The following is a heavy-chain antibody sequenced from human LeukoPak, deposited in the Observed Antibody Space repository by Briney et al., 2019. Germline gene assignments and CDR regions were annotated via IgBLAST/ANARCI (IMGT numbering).Heavy chain of an antibody. CDR2: ISAYNGNT. Sequence: ASVKVSCKASGYTFTSYGISWVRQAPGQGLEWMGWISAYNGNTNYAQKFQGRVTMTRDTSISTAYMELSRLRSDDTAVYYCARGSSSWYEWDYWGQGTLVTVSS. CDR3: ARGSSSWYEWDY. V-gene: IGHV1-18*01. D-gene: IGHD6-13*01. J-gene: IGHJ4*02. CDR1: GYTFTSYG.